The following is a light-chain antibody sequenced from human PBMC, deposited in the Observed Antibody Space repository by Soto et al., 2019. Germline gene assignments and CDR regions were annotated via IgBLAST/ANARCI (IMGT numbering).Light chain of an antibody. CDR1: QSVSRY. CDR3: QQYGSSPRT. CDR2: AAS. V-gene: IGKV3-20*01. Sequence: EIVLTQSPGTLSVSPGERFTLSCRASQSVSRYLAWYQQKPGQAPRLLIYAASSRATGIPDRFSGSGSGTDFTLTISRLEPEDFAVYYCQQYGSSPRTFGQGTKVDIK. J-gene: IGKJ1*01.